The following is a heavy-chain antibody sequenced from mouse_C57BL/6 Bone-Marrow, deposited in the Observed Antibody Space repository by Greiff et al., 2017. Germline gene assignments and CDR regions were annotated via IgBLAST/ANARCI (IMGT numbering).Heavy chain of an antibody. CDR3: ARSRVTIDY. D-gene: IGHD2-2*01. Sequence: VQLQESGPELVKPGASVKISCKASGYAFSSSWMNWVKQRPGKGLEWIGRIYPGDGDTNYNGKFKGKATLTADKSSSTAYMQLSSLTSEDSAVYFCARSRVTIDYWGQGTTLTVSS. J-gene: IGHJ2*01. V-gene: IGHV1-82*01. CDR1: GYAFSSSW. CDR2: IYPGDGDT.